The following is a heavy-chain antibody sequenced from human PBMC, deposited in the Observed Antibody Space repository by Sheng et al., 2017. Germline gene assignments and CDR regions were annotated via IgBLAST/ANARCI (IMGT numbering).Heavy chain of an antibody. D-gene: IGHD3-22*01. CDR3: ARIPTYYYDTSWLLLRRXYD. CDR1: GYTLTDFG. J-gene: IGHJ6*02. V-gene: IGHV1-18*01. Sequence: QVQLVQSGPEVKKPGASVKVSCKASGYTLTDFGISWVRQAPGQGLEWMGGSAPTMVTQTMHRSSRAESPFPTDTSTSTAYMELRSLRSDDTAVYYCARIPTYYYDTSWLLLRRXYDWGRG. CDR2: SAPTMVT.